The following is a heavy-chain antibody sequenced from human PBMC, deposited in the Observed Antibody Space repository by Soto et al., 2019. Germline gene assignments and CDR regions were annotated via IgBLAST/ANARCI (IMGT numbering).Heavy chain of an antibody. J-gene: IGHJ4*02. CDR3: SRDHEHWSNCDLAY. Sequence: QVQLVQSGGGVVQPGRSLRLSCAASGFNFNTYFMHWVRQAPGKGLEWVAMIFPNGRDKEYADSVKGRFTISRANSNNRMYVQMDSLRPEDTDVDYCSRDHEHWSNCDLAYWGQGALVTVSS. CDR2: IFPNGRDK. D-gene: IGHD2-21*01. CDR1: GFNFNTYF. V-gene: IGHV3-30*13.